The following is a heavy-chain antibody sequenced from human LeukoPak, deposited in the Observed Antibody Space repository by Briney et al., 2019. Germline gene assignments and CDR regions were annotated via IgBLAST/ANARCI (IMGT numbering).Heavy chain of an antibody. J-gene: IGHJ4*02. CDR3: ARHGSGWRFDY. CDR2: IYSTGTT. CDR1: GDSVDNSHYY. V-gene: IGHV4-39*01. Sequence: PSETLSLTCAVSGDSVDNSHYYWGWIRQPPGKGLEWIGSIYSTGTTYYTPSLKSRLTISMDSSKNQISLRLTSVTAADTAVYYCARHGSGWRFDYWGQGTLVTVSS. D-gene: IGHD6-19*01.